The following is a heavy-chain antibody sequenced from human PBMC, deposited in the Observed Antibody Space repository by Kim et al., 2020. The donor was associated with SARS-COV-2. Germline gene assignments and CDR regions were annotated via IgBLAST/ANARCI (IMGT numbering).Heavy chain of an antibody. J-gene: IGHJ4*02. Sequence: SETLSLTCNDSGGSISTYYWNWIRQPPGKGLEWIGFVYYSGVTKYNPSLKNRLTISRDTSKNHFSLSLTSVTAADTAVYYCATFGSSYGSGTYFDYWGQG. CDR2: VYYSGVT. D-gene: IGHD3-10*01. CDR1: GGSISTYY. V-gene: IGHV4-59*12. CDR3: ATFGSSYGSGTYFDY.